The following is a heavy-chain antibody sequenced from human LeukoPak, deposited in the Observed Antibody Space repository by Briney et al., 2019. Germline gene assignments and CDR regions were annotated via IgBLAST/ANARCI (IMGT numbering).Heavy chain of an antibody. D-gene: IGHD6-13*01. J-gene: IGHJ5*02. CDR1: GYTFTSYY. CDR3: ARGGIAAAGTWFDP. CDR2: INPTGGST. V-gene: IGHV1-46*01. Sequence: GASVKVSCKASGYTFTSYYMHWVRQAPGQGLEWMGLINPTGGSTGYAQKFQGRVTITADKSTSTAYMELSSLRSEDTAVYYCARGGIAAAGTWFDPWGQGTLVTVSS.